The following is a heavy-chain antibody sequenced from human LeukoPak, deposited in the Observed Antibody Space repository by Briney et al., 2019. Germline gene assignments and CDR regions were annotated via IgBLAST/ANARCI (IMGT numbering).Heavy chain of an antibody. CDR1: GFTFSSYG. Sequence: GGSLRLSCAASGFTFSSYGMNWVRQAPGKGLEWVSSISSSSSHIYYADSVKGRFTISRDNAKNSLYLQMNSLRAEDTAVYYCARDLDSSGFFPGDYWGQGTLVTVSS. J-gene: IGHJ4*02. CDR3: ARDLDSSGFFPGDY. CDR2: ISSSSSHI. V-gene: IGHV3-21*01. D-gene: IGHD3-22*01.